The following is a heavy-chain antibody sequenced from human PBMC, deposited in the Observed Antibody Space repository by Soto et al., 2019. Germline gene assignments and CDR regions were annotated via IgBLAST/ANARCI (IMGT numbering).Heavy chain of an antibody. D-gene: IGHD6-19*01. Sequence: QVQLVQSGAEVKKPGASVKVSCKASGYTFTSYAIHWVRQAPGQRLEWMGWINAGNGNTKYSQKFQDRVTITRDTSASTAYMELRSLRSEDTAVYYCARDLGGWPDYWGQETLVTVSS. CDR3: ARDLGGWPDY. CDR2: INAGNGNT. V-gene: IGHV1-3*01. J-gene: IGHJ4*02. CDR1: GYTFTSYA.